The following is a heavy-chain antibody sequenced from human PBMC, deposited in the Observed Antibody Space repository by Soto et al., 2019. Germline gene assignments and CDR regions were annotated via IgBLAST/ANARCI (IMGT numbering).Heavy chain of an antibody. CDR2: LIGSGTNT. J-gene: IGHJ4*02. CDR1: GFTFSTFA. V-gene: IGHV3-23*01. CDR3: AKINGWRAFDF. D-gene: IGHD6-19*01. Sequence: EVQLLESGVGLVQPGGSLRLSCVASGFTFSTFAMSWVRQAPGKGLEWVSGLIGSGTNTYYADSVKGRFTISRDNSNSTLYLQMDSLRGEDTTIYYSAKINGWRAFDFWGQGNLVNVPS.